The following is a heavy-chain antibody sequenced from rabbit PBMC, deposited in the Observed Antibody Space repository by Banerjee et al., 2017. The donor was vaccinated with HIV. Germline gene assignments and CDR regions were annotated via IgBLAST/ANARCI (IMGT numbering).Heavy chain of an antibody. CDR1: GFSFSSSYW. CDR2: INTGSGST. J-gene: IGHJ5*01. Sequence: QEQLVESGGDLVKPEGSLTLTCTASGFSFSSSYWISWVRQAPGKGLEWIGFINTGSGSTYYASWAKGRFTISKASSTTVTLQVTSLTAADTATYFCARGRDGYKDWLDLWGPGTLVTVS. V-gene: IGHV1S45*01. D-gene: IGHD6-1*01. CDR3: ARGRDGYKDWLDL.